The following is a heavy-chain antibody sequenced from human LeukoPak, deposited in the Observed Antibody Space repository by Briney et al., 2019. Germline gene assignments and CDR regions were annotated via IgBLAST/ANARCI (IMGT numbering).Heavy chain of an antibody. CDR1: GYTFTAYY. CDR2: INPNSGGT. V-gene: IGHV1-2*02. CDR3: ARDFPSSGWYHPFDY. D-gene: IGHD6-19*01. Sequence: ASVKVSFKASGYTFTAYYMHWVRQAPGQGLEWMGWINPNSGGTNYAQKFQGRVTMTRDTSISTVYMELSRLRSDDTAVYYCARDFPSSGWYHPFDYWGQGILVTVSS. J-gene: IGHJ4*02.